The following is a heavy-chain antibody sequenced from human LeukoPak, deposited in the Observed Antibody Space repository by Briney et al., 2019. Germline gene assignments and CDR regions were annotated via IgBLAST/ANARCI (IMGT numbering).Heavy chain of an antibody. CDR1: GFTFSSYA. V-gene: IGHV3-30-3*02. Sequence: GRSLRLACAASGFTFSSYAMFWVRQAPGKGLEWVTIISKDGSDTFHADSVRGRFTISRDNSKNTLYLQMNSLRAEDTAVYYCANHRWLQREFYYFDYWGQGTLVTVSS. CDR3: ANHRWLQREFYYFDY. J-gene: IGHJ4*02. CDR2: ISKDGSDT. D-gene: IGHD5-24*01.